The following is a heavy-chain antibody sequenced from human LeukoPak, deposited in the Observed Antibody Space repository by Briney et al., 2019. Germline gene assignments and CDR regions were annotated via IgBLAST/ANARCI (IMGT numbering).Heavy chain of an antibody. J-gene: IGHJ4*02. V-gene: IGHV3-9*02. CDR3: AKDDGATYSYFDY. CDR2: ISWNSGSI. D-gene: IGHD1-26*01. CDR1: GFNSEDHA. Sequence: GGSLRLSCVVSGFNSEDHAMHWVRQAPGKGLGRVSGISWNSGSIDYADSVKGRFTISRDNAKNSLFLQMNSLRAEDTALYYCAKDDGATYSYFDYWGQGTLVTVSS.